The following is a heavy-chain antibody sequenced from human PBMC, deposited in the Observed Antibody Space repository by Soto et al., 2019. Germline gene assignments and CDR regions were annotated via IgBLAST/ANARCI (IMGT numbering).Heavy chain of an antibody. CDR3: ATDSWGPEV. D-gene: IGHD7-27*01. V-gene: IGHV3-33*01. CDR2: IWRDGNSP. CDR1: GFSFSSYN. Sequence: QVQLVESGGGVVQPGRSLRLSCAASGFSFSSYNMHWVRQAPGKGLEWVTFIWRDGNSPSHADSVKGRFTVSRDNSKNTLYLQMDSLRGEDTAVYYCATDSWGPEVWGQGTWVTVSS. J-gene: IGHJ4*01.